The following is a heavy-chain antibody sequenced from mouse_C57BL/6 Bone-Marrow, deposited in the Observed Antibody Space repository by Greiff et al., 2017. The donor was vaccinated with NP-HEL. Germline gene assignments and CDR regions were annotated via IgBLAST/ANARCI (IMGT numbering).Heavy chain of an antibody. CDR1: GFTFSSYG. CDR3: ERQGDY. J-gene: IGHJ2*01. Sequence: EVKLMESGGDLVKPGGSLKLSCAASGFTFSSYGMSWVRQTPDQRLEWVATISSGGSYTYYPDSVKGRFTISRDNAKNTLYLQMSSLKSEDTAMYYCERQGDYWGQGTTLTVSS. V-gene: IGHV5-6*01. CDR2: ISSGGSYT.